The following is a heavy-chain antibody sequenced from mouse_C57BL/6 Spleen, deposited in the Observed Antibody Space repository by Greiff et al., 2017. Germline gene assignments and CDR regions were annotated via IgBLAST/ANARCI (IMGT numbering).Heavy chain of an antibody. D-gene: IGHD1-1*01. CDR3: ARYYGSNWYYFDY. V-gene: IGHV1-69*01. Sequence: QVQLQQSGAELVMPGASVKLSCKASGYTFTSYWMHWVKQRPGQGLEWIGEIDPSDSYTNYNQKFKGKSTLTVDKSSSTAYMQLSSLTSEDSAVYYCARYYGSNWYYFDYWGQGTTLTVSS. CDR2: IDPSDSYT. CDR1: GYTFTSYW. J-gene: IGHJ2*01.